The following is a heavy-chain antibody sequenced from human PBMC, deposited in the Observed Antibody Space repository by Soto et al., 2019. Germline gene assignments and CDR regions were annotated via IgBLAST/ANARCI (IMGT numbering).Heavy chain of an antibody. CDR2: IIPIFGTA. Sequence: QVQLVQSGAEVKKPGSSVKVSCKASGGTFSSYAISWVRQAPGQGLEWMGGIIPIFGTANYAQKFHGRVTITADESTSTAYMELSSLRSEDTAVYYCARDPGIAAAGTLGDYYYYYGMDVWGQGTTVTVSS. D-gene: IGHD6-13*01. J-gene: IGHJ6*02. CDR3: ARDPGIAAAGTLGDYYYYYGMDV. V-gene: IGHV1-69*01. CDR1: GGTFSSYA.